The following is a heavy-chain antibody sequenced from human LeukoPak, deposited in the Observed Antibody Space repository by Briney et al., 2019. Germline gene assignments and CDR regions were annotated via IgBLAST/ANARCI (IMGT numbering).Heavy chain of an antibody. D-gene: IGHD3-9*01. CDR2: IIGNGRDI. CDR1: GFSFSIYV. CDR3: AKDLTPDGLHELDS. V-gene: IGHV3-23*01. Sequence: QTGGSLSLSCAASGFSFSIYVMNWVGQAPGKGLEWVSLIIGNGRDIRYADSVKGRFTISRDNSKNILYLQMNSLRAEDTAVYFCAKDLTPDGLHELDSWGQGTLVTVSS. J-gene: IGHJ4*02.